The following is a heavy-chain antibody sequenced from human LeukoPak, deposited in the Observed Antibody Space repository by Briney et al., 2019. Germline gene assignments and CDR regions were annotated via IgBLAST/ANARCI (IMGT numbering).Heavy chain of an antibody. V-gene: IGHV4-39*07. CDR3: ARALRGRDYYYYYVDV. CDR1: GGSISSSSYY. J-gene: IGHJ6*03. CDR2: IYYSGST. D-gene: IGHD3-10*01. Sequence: PSETLSLTCTVSGGSISSSSYYWGWIRQPPGKGLEWIGSIYYSGSTYYNPSLKSRVTISVDTSKNQFSLKLSSVTAADTAVYYCARALRGRDYYYYYVDVWGKGTTVTVSS.